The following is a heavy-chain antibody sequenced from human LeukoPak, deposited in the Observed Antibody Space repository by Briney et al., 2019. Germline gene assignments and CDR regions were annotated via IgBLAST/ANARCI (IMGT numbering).Heavy chain of an antibody. CDR2: ISGGGRNT. J-gene: IGHJ6*02. D-gene: IGHD1/OR15-1a*01. CDR1: LFTLKDYA. V-gene: IGHV3-23*01. Sequence: GGSLRVSCVPPLFTLKDYAMHCGPQAPGGGLKCGSTISGGGRNTFYAASMGWFTISRGNSENTLYLQMSSLRADDTGLYYCARAGPGRSSNNVPPVHLFYYYGMDVWGQGTTVTVSS. CDR3: ARAGPGRSSNNVPPVHLFYYYGMDV.